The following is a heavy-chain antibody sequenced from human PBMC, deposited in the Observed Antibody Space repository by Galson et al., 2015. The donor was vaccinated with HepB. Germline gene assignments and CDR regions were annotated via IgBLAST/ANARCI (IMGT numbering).Heavy chain of an antibody. J-gene: IGHJ3*01. D-gene: IGHD1/OR15-1a*01. CDR3: ARNTSDKGAFDV. Sequence: SVRVSCKASGYTFTSYALSWVRQAPGQGLEWMGWICGYNDNTNYAQTFQGRVTITTDTSTSAAYMELRSLRSDDTAVYYCARNTSDKGAFDVWGQGTLVTVSS. CDR2: ICGYNDNT. CDR1: GYTFTSYA. V-gene: IGHV1-18*01.